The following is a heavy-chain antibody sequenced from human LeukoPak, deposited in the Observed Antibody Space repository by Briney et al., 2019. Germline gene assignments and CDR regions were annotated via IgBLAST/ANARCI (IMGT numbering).Heavy chain of an antibody. Sequence: GGSLRLSCVVSGFTFSDYWMTWVRQAPGKRLEWVANIKHDGSDVHYVDSVKGRFTISRDNAQSSLFLQMSSLRREDTAVYYCARGPSTTLTTRWGQGTLVAVSS. D-gene: IGHD4-17*01. CDR2: IKHDGSDV. CDR1: GFTFSDYW. V-gene: IGHV3-7*01. J-gene: IGHJ4*02. CDR3: ARGPSTTLTTR.